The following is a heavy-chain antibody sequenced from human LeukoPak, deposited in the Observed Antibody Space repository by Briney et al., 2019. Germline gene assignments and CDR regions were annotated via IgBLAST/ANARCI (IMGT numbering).Heavy chain of an antibody. J-gene: IGHJ5*02. CDR1: GFTFSRYW. V-gene: IGHV3-74*01. CDR3: ARGPSVELEPQIFIWFDP. CDR2: IKSDGSTT. D-gene: IGHD1-1*01. Sequence: GGSLRLSCAASGFTFSRYWMHWVRQAPGKGLVWVSRIKSDGSTTSYADSVKGRFTISRDNAKNTLYLQMNSLRAEDTAVYYCARGPSVELEPQIFIWFDPWGQGTLVTVSS.